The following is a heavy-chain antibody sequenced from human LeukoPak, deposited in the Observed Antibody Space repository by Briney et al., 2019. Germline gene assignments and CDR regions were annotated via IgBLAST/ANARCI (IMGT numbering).Heavy chain of an antibody. J-gene: IGHJ5*02. Sequence: GGSLRLSCAASGFTFSSYAMHWVRQAPGKGLEWVAVISYDGSNKYYADSVKGRFTISRDNSKNTLYLQMNSLRAEDTAVYYCARNIYDSSGYLGVPNNWFDPWGQGTLVTVSS. CDR1: GFTFSSYA. D-gene: IGHD3-22*01. CDR3: ARNIYDSSGYLGVPNNWFDP. CDR2: ISYDGSNK. V-gene: IGHV3-30*04.